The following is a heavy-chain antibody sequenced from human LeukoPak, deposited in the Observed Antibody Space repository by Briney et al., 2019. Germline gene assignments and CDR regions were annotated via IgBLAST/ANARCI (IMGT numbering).Heavy chain of an antibody. J-gene: IGHJ3*02. Sequence: PGGSLRLSCAASGFTLSSYGMHWVRQAPGKGLEWVAVIWYDGSNKYYADSVKGRFTISRDNSKNTLYLQMNSLRAEDTAVYYCARAGEGYYDAFDIWGQGTMVTVSS. V-gene: IGHV3-33*01. CDR1: GFTLSSYG. CDR3: ARAGEGYYDAFDI. D-gene: IGHD3-16*01. CDR2: IWYDGSNK.